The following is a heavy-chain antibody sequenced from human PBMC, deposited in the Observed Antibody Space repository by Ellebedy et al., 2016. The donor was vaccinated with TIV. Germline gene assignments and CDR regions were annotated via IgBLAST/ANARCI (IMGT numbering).Heavy chain of an antibody. CDR2: IGASGTDK. V-gene: IGHV3-21*01. D-gene: IGHD4-17*01. J-gene: IGHJ4*02. Sequence: GESLKISCVASGFTFSSHVMNWVRQAPGKGLEWVSSIGASGTDKYYADSVKGRFTISRDNAKNSLYLQMDSLRAEDTAVFYCARHTDYALDYWGQGALVTVSS. CDR1: GFTFSSHV. CDR3: ARHTDYALDY.